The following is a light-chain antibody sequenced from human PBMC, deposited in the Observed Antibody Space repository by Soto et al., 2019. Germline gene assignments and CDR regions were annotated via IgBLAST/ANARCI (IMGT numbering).Light chain of an antibody. CDR3: CSYACSSIYAV. Sequence: QSALTQPASVSGSPGQSITISCTGTSSDVGSYNLVSWYQQHPGKAPKLMIYEVSQRPSGVSNRFSGSKSGNTASLTISGLQAEDEADYYCCSYACSSIYAVFGGGTKLTVL. CDR2: EVS. J-gene: IGLJ2*01. V-gene: IGLV2-23*02. CDR1: SSDVGSYNL.